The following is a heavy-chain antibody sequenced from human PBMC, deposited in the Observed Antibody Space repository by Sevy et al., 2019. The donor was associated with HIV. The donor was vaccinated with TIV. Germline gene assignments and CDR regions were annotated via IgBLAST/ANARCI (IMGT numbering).Heavy chain of an antibody. CDR3: ASADCSSTSCYDFDY. Sequence: ASVKVSCKVSGYTLTELSMHWVRQAPGKGLEWMGGFDPEDGETIYAQKFQGRVTMTEDTSTDTAYMELSSLRSEDTAVYYCASADCSSTSCYDFDYWGQGTLVTVSS. J-gene: IGHJ4*02. D-gene: IGHD2-2*01. CDR1: GYTLTELS. CDR2: FDPEDGET. V-gene: IGHV1-24*01.